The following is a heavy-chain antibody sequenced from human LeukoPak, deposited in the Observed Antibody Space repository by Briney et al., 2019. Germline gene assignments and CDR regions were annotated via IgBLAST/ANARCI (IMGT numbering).Heavy chain of an antibody. CDR2: IHYSGKA. J-gene: IGHJ6*02. CDR1: GGSISGHY. Sequence: SETLSLTCTVSGGSISGHYWAWVRQPPGEGLEWIGQIHYSGKADYNPSLRSRITISVDTSKNQMSLKVTSVTAADTAVYYCARFGVDYDMDVWGQGTTVTVS. V-gene: IGHV4-59*11. D-gene: IGHD3-16*01. CDR3: ARFGVDYDMDV.